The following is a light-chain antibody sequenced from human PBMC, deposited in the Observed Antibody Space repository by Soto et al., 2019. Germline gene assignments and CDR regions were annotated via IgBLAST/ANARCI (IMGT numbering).Light chain of an antibody. CDR1: QSVSSSY. Sequence: EIVLTQSPGTLSLSPVERATLSCRASQSVSSSYLAWYQQKPGQAPRLLIYGASSRATGIPDRFSGSGSGTDFTLTISRLEPEDFAVYFCQQYGRSPPYTFGQGTKVEI. V-gene: IGKV3-20*01. J-gene: IGKJ2*01. CDR3: QQYGRSPPYT. CDR2: GAS.